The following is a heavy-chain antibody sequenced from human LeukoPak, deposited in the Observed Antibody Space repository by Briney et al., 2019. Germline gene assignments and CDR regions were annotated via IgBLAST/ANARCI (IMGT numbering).Heavy chain of an antibody. J-gene: IGHJ4*02. CDR2: VKTDGSGI. D-gene: IGHD3-10*01. Sequence: GGSRRLSGPAPGLTFTDSGLHWFRQAPGKGLVWVSQVKTDGSGINYGDSVKGRFTISRDNAKNTLYLQTNSLRVEDTAVYFCARQAGSGFDYWGQGSLVTVSS. CDR1: GLTFTDSG. CDR3: ARQAGSGFDY. V-gene: IGHV3-74*01.